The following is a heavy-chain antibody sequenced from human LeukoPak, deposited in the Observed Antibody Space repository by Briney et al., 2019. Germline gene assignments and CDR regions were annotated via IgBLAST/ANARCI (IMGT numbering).Heavy chain of an antibody. J-gene: IGHJ4*02. CDR3: ARDTIMGLDREGFDY. D-gene: IGHD3/OR15-3a*01. CDR1: GFTLSAHG. CDR2: ISSSSIYI. V-gene: IGHV3-21*01. Sequence: GGSLRLSCAASGFTLSAHGMNWVRQAPGKGLEWVSSISSSSIYIYYADSLKGRLTISRDNAKNSLYLQMNSLRAEDTAVYYCARDTIMGLDREGFDYWGQGTLVTVSS.